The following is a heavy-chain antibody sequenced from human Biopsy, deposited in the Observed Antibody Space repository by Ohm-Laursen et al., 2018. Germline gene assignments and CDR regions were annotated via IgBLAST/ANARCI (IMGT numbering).Heavy chain of an antibody. Sequence: ASVKVSCKASGYTFTDSYMHWVRQAPGQGLVWMGWINPNSGGTNYAQKFQGRVTMTRDTSMSTAYMELNRLRSDDTAVYYCARGGLNYWYFDLWGRGTLVTVSS. D-gene: IGHD1-26*01. CDR1: GYTFTDSY. V-gene: IGHV1-2*02. CDR2: INPNSGGT. J-gene: IGHJ2*01. CDR3: ARGGLNYWYFDL.